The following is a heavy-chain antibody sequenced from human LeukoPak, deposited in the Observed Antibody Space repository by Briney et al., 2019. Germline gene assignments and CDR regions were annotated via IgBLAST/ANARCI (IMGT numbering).Heavy chain of an antibody. Sequence: GGSLILSCEASGFTFSSYWMSWVRQAPGKGLEWVANIKQDGSEKSYVDSVEGRFTISRDNAKNSLYLQMNSLRAEDTAVYYCAREGLDILVVVAATDAFDFWGQGTMVTVSS. CDR1: GFTFSSYW. CDR3: AREGLDILVVVAATDAFDF. CDR2: IKQDGSEK. J-gene: IGHJ3*01. D-gene: IGHD2-15*01. V-gene: IGHV3-7*01.